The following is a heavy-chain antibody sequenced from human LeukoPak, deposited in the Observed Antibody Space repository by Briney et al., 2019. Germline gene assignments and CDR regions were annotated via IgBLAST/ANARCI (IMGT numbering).Heavy chain of an antibody. CDR2: IIPIFGTA. Sequence: GASVKVSCKASGGTFSSYAISWVRQAPGQGLEWMGGIIPIFGTANYAQKFQGRVTITADESTSTAYMELSSLRSEDTAVYYCAQLGPSYYFDYWGQGTLVTVSS. CDR3: AQLGPSYYFDY. J-gene: IGHJ4*02. D-gene: IGHD6-6*01. CDR1: GGTFSSYA. V-gene: IGHV1-69*13.